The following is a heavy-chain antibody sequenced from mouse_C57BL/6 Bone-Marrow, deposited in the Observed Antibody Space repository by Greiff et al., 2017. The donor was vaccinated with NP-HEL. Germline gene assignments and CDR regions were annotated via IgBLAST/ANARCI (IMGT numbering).Heavy chain of an antibody. CDR2: INPSSGYT. CDR3: ARDGYGVDY. V-gene: IGHV1-4*01. Sequence: VKLVESGAELARPGASVKMSCKASGYTFTSYTMHWVKQRPGQGLEWIGYINPSSGYTKYNQKFKDKATLTADKSSSTAYMQLSSLTSEDSAVYYCARDGYGVDYWGQGTTLTVSS. CDR1: GYTFTSYT. D-gene: IGHD2-2*01. J-gene: IGHJ2*01.